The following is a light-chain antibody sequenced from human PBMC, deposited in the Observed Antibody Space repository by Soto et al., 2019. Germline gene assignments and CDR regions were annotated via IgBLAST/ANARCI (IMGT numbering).Light chain of an antibody. J-gene: IGLJ1*01. CDR1: SGHRTYI. V-gene: IGLV4-60*02. Sequence: QLVLTQSSSASASLGSSVKLTCTHSSGHRTYIIAWHQQQPGKAPRFLMKLEGSGSYNKGSGVPDRFSGSSSGADRYLTISNLQFEDEADYYCETWDSNTYVFGTGTKVTVL. CDR3: ETWDSNTYV. CDR2: LEGSGSY.